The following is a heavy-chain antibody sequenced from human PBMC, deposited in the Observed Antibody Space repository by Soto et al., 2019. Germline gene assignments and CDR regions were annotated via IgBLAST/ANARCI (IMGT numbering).Heavy chain of an antibody. J-gene: IGHJ4*02. CDR1: GFTFSKYW. Sequence: PGGSLRLSCAASGFTFSKYWMTWVRQAPGKGLEWVANIKQDGSEKYYVDSVKGRFTISRDNAKNSLYLQMNSLRAEETAVYYCARGCSGGSCYSIWFDYWGQGTQVTVSS. D-gene: IGHD2-15*01. CDR3: ARGCSGGSCYSIWFDY. CDR2: IKQDGSEK. V-gene: IGHV3-7*03.